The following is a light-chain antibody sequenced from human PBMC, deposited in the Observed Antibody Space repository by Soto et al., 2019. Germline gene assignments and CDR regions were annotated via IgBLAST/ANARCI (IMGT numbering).Light chain of an antibody. CDR3: QQYNGYWT. CDR2: KAS. Sequence: DIQMTQSPSTLSASVGDRVTITCRASQSISDLLAWYQQKPGKAPKLLIYKASSLKSGVPARFSGSGSGTEYPLTISRLEPDDFASYYCQQYNGYWTFGQGTKVEIK. CDR1: QSISDL. J-gene: IGKJ1*01. V-gene: IGKV1-5*03.